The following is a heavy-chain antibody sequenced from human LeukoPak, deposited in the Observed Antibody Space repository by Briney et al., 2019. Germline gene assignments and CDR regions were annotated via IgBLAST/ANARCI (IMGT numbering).Heavy chain of an antibody. J-gene: IGHJ4*02. D-gene: IGHD6-13*01. Sequence: GGSLRLSCSASGFTFSSYAMHWVRQAPGKGLEYVSTISSNGGSTYYADSVKGRFTISRDYSKNTLYLQMSSLRVEDTAVYYCVKGLAAAGTNYWGQGTLVTVSS. CDR1: GFTFSSYA. V-gene: IGHV3-64D*09. CDR3: VKGLAAAGTNY. CDR2: ISSNGGST.